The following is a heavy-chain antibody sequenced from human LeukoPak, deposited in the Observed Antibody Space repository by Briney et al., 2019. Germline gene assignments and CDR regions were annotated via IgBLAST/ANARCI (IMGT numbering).Heavy chain of an antibody. CDR2: IIPIFGTA. D-gene: IGHD6-19*01. CDR3: ARPSSGWYYFDY. CDR1: GGTFSSYA. Sequence: SVKVSCKASGGTFSSYAISWVRQAPGQGLEWIGGIIPIFGTANYAQKFQGRVTITADESTSTAYMELSSLRSEDTAVYYCARPSSGWYYFDYWGQGTLVTVSS. V-gene: IGHV1-69*13. J-gene: IGHJ4*02.